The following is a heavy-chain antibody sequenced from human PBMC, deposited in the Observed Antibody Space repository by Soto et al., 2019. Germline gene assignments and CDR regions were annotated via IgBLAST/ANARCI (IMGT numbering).Heavy chain of an antibody. V-gene: IGHV1-69*01. CDR1: GGTFSSYA. J-gene: IGHJ6*02. CDR3: ARDRGGFTIFGVVILSRYYGMDV. CDR2: IIPIFGTA. D-gene: IGHD3-3*01. Sequence: QVQLVQCGAEVKKPGSSVKVSCKASGGTFSSYAISWVRQAPGQGLEWMGGIIPIFGTANYAQKFQGRVTITADESTSTAYMELSSLRSEDTAVYYCARDRGGFTIFGVVILSRYYGMDVWGQGTTVTVSS.